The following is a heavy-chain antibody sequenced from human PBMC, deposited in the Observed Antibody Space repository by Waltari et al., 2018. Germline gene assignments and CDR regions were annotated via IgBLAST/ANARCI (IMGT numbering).Heavy chain of an antibody. V-gene: IGHV1-24*01. CDR1: GYTLTELS. J-gene: IGHJ3*02. CDR3: ATGVWFGDLPNAFDI. Sequence: QVQLVQSGAEVKKPGASVKVSCKVSGYTLTELSMHWVRQAPGKGLEWMGGVDPEDGETIYAQKFQGRVTMTEDTSTDTADMGLSSLRSEDTAVYYCATGVWFGDLPNAFDIWGQGTMVTVSS. D-gene: IGHD3-10*01. CDR2: VDPEDGET.